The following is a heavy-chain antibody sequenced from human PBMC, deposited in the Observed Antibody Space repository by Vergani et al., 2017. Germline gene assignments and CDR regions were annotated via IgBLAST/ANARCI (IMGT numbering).Heavy chain of an antibody. J-gene: IGHJ2*01. D-gene: IGHD3-16*01. CDR2: INYVGRT. V-gene: IGHV4-39*01. CDR3: ASGKYYSDSTSHFRGRYFDV. CDR1: GGSINPSSSF. Sequence: QLQLQESGPGLVKPSETLSLICTVSGGSINPSSSFWGWIRQSPGKGLEWIGSINYVGRTYYIPSLQSRATVFVDTSKNQFALRLTSVTAADTAVYYCASGKYYSDSTSHFRGRYFDVWGRGTLVTVPS.